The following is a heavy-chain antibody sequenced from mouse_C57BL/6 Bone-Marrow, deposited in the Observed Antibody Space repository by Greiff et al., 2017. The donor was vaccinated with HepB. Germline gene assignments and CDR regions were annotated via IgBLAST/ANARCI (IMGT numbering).Heavy chain of an antibody. V-gene: IGHV1-5*01. CDR3: TRHYDYDGLAMDY. J-gene: IGHJ4*01. CDR1: GYTFTSYW. Sequence: EVQLQQSGTVLARPGASVKMSCKTSGYTFTSYWMHWVKQRPGQGLEWIGAIYPGNSDTRYNQKFKGKAKLTAVTAASTAYMELSSLTNEDSAVYYCTRHYDYDGLAMDYWGQGTSVTVSS. D-gene: IGHD2-4*01. CDR2: IYPGNSDT.